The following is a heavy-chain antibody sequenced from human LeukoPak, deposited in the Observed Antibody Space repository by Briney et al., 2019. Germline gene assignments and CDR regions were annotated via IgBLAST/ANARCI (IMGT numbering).Heavy chain of an antibody. Sequence: GESLKISCKGSGYSFTSFWIAWVRQTPGKGLEWMGIIYPADSDIRYSPSFQGQVTISADKSITTAYLQWSTLKASDTAIYYCARPYSNSHPGWMDVWGRGTTVTVPS. D-gene: IGHD6-6*01. V-gene: IGHV5-51*01. CDR2: IYPADSDI. CDR3: ARPYSNSHPGWMDV. CDR1: GYSFTSFW. J-gene: IGHJ6*03.